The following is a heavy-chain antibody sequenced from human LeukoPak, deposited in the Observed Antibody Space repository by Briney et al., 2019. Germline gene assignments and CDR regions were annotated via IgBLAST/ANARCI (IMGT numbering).Heavy chain of an antibody. CDR1: GGSISGYY. D-gene: IGHD3-10*01. J-gene: IGHJ4*02. Sequence: PSETLSLTCTVSGGSISGYYWTWIRQSPGRGLEWIGEVHYSGSATYNPSLKSRVTISVDTSINQFSLKMNSVTAADTAVYYCARGQWFRAFWSRGTPVTVSS. CDR2: VHYSGSA. CDR3: ARGQWFRAF. V-gene: IGHV4-59*12.